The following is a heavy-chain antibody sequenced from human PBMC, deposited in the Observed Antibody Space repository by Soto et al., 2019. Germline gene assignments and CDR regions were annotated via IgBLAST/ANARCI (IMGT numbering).Heavy chain of an antibody. D-gene: IGHD6-13*01. CDR1: GFTFSSYG. J-gene: IGHJ4*02. Sequence: QVQLVESGGGVVQPGRSLRLSCAASGFTFSSYGMHWVRQAPGKGLEWVAVICYDGSNKYYADSVKGRFTISRDNSKNTLYLQMNSRRAEDTVVYYCARDIASVGKDWGQGTLVTVSS. V-gene: IGHV3-33*01. CDR2: ICYDGSNK. CDR3: ARDIASVGKD.